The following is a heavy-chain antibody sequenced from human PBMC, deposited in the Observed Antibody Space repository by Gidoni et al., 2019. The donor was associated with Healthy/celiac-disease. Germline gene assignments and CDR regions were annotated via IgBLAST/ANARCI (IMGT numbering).Heavy chain of an antibody. Sequence: QVQLQQWGAGLLKPSATLSLTCAVYGGSFRGYYWSWIRQPPGKGLDGIGEINHSGSTNYNPSLKSRVTISVDTSKNHFSLKLSSVTAADTAVYYCAREAGRGWLKPFLDYWGQGTLVTVSS. V-gene: IGHV4-34*01. D-gene: IGHD5-18*01. CDR2: INHSGST. CDR3: AREAGRGWLKPFLDY. J-gene: IGHJ4*02. CDR1: GGSFRGYY.